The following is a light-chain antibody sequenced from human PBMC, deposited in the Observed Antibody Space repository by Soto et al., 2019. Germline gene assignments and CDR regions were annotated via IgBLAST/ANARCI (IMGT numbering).Light chain of an antibody. J-gene: IGKJ1*01. CDR3: QQYNSYSRT. Sequence: IQLTQSPSSLSASVGDRVTITCRASQGISSYLGWYQQKPGKAPKLLIYKASSLESGVPSRFSGSGSGTEFTLTISSLQPDDFATYYCQQYNSYSRTFGQGTKVDNK. CDR2: KAS. CDR1: QGISSY. V-gene: IGKV1-5*03.